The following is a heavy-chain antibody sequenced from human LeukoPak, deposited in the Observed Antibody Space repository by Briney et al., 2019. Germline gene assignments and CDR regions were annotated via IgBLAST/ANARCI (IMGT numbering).Heavy chain of an antibody. J-gene: IGHJ4*02. CDR2: INPNSGGT. D-gene: IGHD6-19*01. CDR1: GYTFTGYY. Sequence: GASVKVSCKASGYTFTGYYMHWVRQAPGQGLEWMGWINPNSGGTNYAQKFQGRVTMTRDTSISTAYMELSRLRSDDTAVYYCARAGYSSGWHGYFDYWGQGTLVTVSS. CDR3: ARAGYSSGWHGYFDY. V-gene: IGHV1-2*02.